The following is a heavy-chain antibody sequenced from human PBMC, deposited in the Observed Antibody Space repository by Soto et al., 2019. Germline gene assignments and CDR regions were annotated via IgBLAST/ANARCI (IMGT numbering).Heavy chain of an antibody. CDR2: ISYDGSNK. D-gene: IGHD4-17*01. Sequence: LRLSCAASGFTLSSYGMHWVRQAPGKGLEWVAVISYDGSNKYYADSVKGRFTISRDNSKNTLYLQMNSLRAEDTAVYYCAKELEDYDKTQNWFDPWGQGTLVTVSS. J-gene: IGHJ5*02. V-gene: IGHV3-30*18. CDR3: AKELEDYDKTQNWFDP. CDR1: GFTLSSYG.